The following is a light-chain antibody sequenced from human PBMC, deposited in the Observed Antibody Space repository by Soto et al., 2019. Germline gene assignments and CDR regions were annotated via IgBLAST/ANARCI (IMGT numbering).Light chain of an antibody. CDR3: QTYNRAPRA. Sequence: DIQVSQSPSFLSASVCDRVTITCLASQGIGSYLAWFQQKPGKAPKRLIYEASTMQSGVPSRFSGSESGTEFTLTISSLQPEDFATYYCQTYNRAPRAFGLGAKVHI. J-gene: IGKJ1*01. CDR2: EAS. CDR1: QGIGSY. V-gene: IGKV1-9*01.